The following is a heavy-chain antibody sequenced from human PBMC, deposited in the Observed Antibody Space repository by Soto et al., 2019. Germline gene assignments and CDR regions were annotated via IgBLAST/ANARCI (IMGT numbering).Heavy chain of an antibody. CDR1: GFSLSTNGVA. CDR3: ARVSRYGGRFLGD. V-gene: IGHV2-5*02. D-gene: IGHD4-17*01. Sequence: SGPTLVNPTQTLTLTCSFSGFSLSTNGVAVGWIRQPPGKALQWLALIYWDDDIRFSPLLNNRFSITKDTSKNQVVFTMTNMDYADTATYYCARVSRYGGRFLGDWGQGTVVTVSS. CDR2: IYWDDDI. J-gene: IGHJ4*02.